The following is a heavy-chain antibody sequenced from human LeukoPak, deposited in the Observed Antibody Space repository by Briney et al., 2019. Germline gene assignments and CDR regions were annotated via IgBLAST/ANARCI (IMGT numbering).Heavy chain of an antibody. CDR2: IYYSGDT. V-gene: IGHV4-39*01. CDR3: ARHRGEGRWLPLDY. J-gene: IGHJ4*02. D-gene: IGHD5-24*01. Sequence: SETLSLTCTVSGASISSSYSYYWGWIRQPPGRGLEWIGSIYYSGDTYYNPSLKSRVTISVDTSKSQFSLRLSSVTAADTAVYYCARHRGEGRWLPLDYWGQGTLVTVSS. CDR1: GASISSSYSYY.